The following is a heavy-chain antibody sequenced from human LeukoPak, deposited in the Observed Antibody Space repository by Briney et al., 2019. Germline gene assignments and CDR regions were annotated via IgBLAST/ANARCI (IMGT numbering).Heavy chain of an antibody. V-gene: IGHV3-74*01. Sequence: GGSLRLSCAASGFTFSSYWMHWVRQAPGKGLVWVSRINSDASSTSYADSVKGRFTISRDNAKNTLYLQMSNLRAEDTAVYYCARVHALGRTYAGTLDYWGQGTLVTVSS. CDR2: INSDASST. CDR3: ARVHALGRTYAGTLDY. D-gene: IGHD6-13*01. J-gene: IGHJ4*02. CDR1: GFTFSSYW.